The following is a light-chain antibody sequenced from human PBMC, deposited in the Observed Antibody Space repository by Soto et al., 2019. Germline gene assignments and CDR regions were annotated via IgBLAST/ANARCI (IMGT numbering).Light chain of an antibody. CDR3: SSYASSATWV. J-gene: IGLJ3*02. CDR1: SSGVGGYNH. Sequence: QSALTQPASVSGSPGQSLTISCTGTSSGVGGYNHVSWYQQCPGKAPKLMIYEVSNRPSGVSNRFSGSKSGNTASLTISGLQAEDEADYYCSSYASSATWVFGGGTKLTVL. CDR2: EVS. V-gene: IGLV2-14*01.